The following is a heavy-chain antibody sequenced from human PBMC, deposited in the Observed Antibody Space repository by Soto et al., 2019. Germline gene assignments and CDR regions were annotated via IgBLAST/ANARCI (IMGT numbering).Heavy chain of an antibody. V-gene: IGHV3-21*01. Sequence: EVQLVESGGGLVKPGGSLRPSCAASGFTFSSYSMNWVRQAPGKGLEWVSSISSSSSYIYYADSVKGRFTISRDNAKNSLYLQMNSLRAEDTAVYYCARETTVVTNYWGQGTLVTVSS. D-gene: IGHD4-17*01. CDR2: ISSSSSYI. J-gene: IGHJ4*02. CDR1: GFTFSSYS. CDR3: ARETTVVTNY.